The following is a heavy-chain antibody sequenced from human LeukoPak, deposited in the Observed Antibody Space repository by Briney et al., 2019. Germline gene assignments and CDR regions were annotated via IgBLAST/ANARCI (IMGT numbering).Heavy chain of an antibody. CDR2: IYYSGST. V-gene: IGHV4-59*08. Sequence: SETLSLTCTVSGGSISSYYWSWIRQPPGKGLEWIGYIYYSGSTNYNPSLKSRVTISVDTSKNQFSLKLSSVTAADTAVYYCASSGYSSSWFDYWGQGTLVTVSS. J-gene: IGHJ4*02. CDR3: ASSGYSSSWFDY. CDR1: GGSISSYY. D-gene: IGHD6-13*01.